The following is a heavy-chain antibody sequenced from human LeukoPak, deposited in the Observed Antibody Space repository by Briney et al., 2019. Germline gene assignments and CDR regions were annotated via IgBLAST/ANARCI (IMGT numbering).Heavy chain of an antibody. Sequence: WGSLRLSCAASGFTFSSYAMHWVRQAPGKGLEWVAVISYDGSNKYYADSVKGRFTISRDNSKNTLYLQMNSLRAEDTAVYYCARESLEGYCSGGSCYGWFDPWGQGTLVTVSS. CDR3: ARESLEGYCSGGSCYGWFDP. D-gene: IGHD2-15*01. CDR2: ISYDGSNK. V-gene: IGHV3-30*04. CDR1: GFTFSSYA. J-gene: IGHJ5*02.